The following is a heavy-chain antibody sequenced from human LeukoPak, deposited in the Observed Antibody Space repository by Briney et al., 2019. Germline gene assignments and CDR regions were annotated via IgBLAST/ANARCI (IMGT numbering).Heavy chain of an antibody. CDR2: ISYDGSKE. CDR1: GFTFSSYT. V-gene: IGHV3-30-3*01. J-gene: IGHJ4*02. CDR3: GVYSSSWHDY. Sequence: GTSLRLSCAASGFTFSSYTMHWVRQAPGWGLEWVAIISYDGSKEYYADSVRGRFTISRDDSKNTLYLQMNSLRAEDTAVYYCGVYSSSWHDYWGQGTLVTVSS. D-gene: IGHD6-13*01.